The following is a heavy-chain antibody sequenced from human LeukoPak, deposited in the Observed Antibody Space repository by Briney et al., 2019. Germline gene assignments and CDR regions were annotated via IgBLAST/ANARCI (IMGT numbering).Heavy chain of an antibody. CDR1: GGSISSGDYY. D-gene: IGHD2-2*01. CDR3: ARARRPIVVVPAGRYYFDY. V-gene: IGHV4-30-4*01. J-gene: IGHJ4*02. CDR2: IYYSGST. Sequence: SENLSLTCTVSGGSISSGDYYWSWIRQPPGKGLEWIGYIYYSGSTYYNPSLKSRVTISVDTSKNQFSLKLSSVTAADTAVYYCARARRPIVVVPAGRYYFDYWGQGTLVTVSS.